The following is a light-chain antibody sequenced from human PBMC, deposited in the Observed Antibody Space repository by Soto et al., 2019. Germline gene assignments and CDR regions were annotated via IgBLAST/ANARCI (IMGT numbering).Light chain of an antibody. V-gene: IGKV3-11*01. J-gene: IGKJ3*01. CDR3: QHRSNWPPA. Sequence: EIVLTQSPATLSLSPGERATLSCRASQSVRSFLAWYQHKPGQAPRLLIYDASNRATGIPARFSGSGSGTDFTLTISRLEPEDFAVYYCQHRSNWPPAFGPGTKVDIK. CDR1: QSVRSF. CDR2: DAS.